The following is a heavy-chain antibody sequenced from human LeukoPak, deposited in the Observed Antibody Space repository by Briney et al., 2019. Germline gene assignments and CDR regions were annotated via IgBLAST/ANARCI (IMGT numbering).Heavy chain of an antibody. V-gene: IGHV3-66*01. D-gene: IGHD1-26*01. CDR2: IYSGGST. J-gene: IGHJ6*02. CDR1: GFTVSSNY. Sequence: PGGSLRLSCAASGFTVSSNYMSWVRQAPGKGLEWVSVIYSGGSTYYADSVKGRFTISRDNSKNTLYLQMNSLRAEDTAVYYCARGGDSGSYQASVYYGMDVWGQGTTVTVSS. CDR3: ARGGDSGSYQASVYYGMDV.